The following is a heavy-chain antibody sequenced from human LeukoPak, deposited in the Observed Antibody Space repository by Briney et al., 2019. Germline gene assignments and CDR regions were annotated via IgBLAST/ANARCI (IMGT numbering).Heavy chain of an antibody. D-gene: IGHD6-19*01. J-gene: IGHJ3*02. CDR3: ARASYISGSYGFDI. V-gene: IGHV4-39*07. CDR1: GGSISSSDYY. CDR2: IYYSGST. Sequence: SETLSLTCSVSGGSISSSDYYWGWIRQPPGKGLEWIGSIYYSGSTYYNPSLKSRVIISVDTSKNQFSLKLTSVTAADTAVYYCARASYISGSYGFDIWGQGTMVTVSS.